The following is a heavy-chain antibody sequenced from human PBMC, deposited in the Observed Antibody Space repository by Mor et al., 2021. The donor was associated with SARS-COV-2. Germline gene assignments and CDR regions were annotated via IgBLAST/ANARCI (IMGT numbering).Heavy chain of an antibody. D-gene: IGHD3-10*01. CDR3: ARGRGTLSHFDY. Sequence: QKLQDRVTITRDTSTTTVYLELRSLKSDDTAVYYCARGRGTLSHFDYWGQGTLVTVSS. J-gene: IGHJ4*02. V-gene: IGHV1-18*01.